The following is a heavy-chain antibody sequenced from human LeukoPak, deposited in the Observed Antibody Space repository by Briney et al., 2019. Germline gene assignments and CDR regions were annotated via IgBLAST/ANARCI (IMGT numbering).Heavy chain of an antibody. J-gene: IGHJ4*02. CDR1: GFTFSGYA. V-gene: IGHV3-23*01. CDR3: ARDRVPGTSPKMDY. D-gene: IGHD1-7*01. Sequence: GGSLRLSCTTSGFTFSGYAMSWVRQAPGKGLEWVSVISGNGGVTDYADSVKGRFTISRDNSENTLYLQMSSLTAEDTALYYCARDRVPGTSPKMDYWGQGTQVTVSS. CDR2: ISGNGGVT.